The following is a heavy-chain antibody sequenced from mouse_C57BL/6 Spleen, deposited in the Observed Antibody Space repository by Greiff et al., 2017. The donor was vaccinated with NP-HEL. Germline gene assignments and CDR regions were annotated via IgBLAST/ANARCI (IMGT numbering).Heavy chain of an antibody. CDR1: GYTFTDYE. J-gene: IGHJ2*01. CDR2: IDPETGGT. V-gene: IGHV1-15*01. D-gene: IGHD4-1*01. CDR3: TREELTGSY. Sequence: VKLMESGAELVRPGASVTLSCKASGYTFTDYEMHWVKQTPVHGLEWIGAIDPETGGTAYNQKFKGKAILTADKSSSTAYMELRSLTSEDSAVYYCTREELTGSYWGQGTTLTVSS.